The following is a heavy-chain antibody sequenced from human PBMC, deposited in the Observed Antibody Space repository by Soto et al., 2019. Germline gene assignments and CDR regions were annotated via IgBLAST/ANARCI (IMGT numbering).Heavy chain of an antibody. Sequence: SETLSLTCTVSGGSISISSYYWGWIRQPPGKGLEWIGSIYYDGRAFYNPSLTSRVAMSVDTSKNQFSLKLNSVTSADTSVYYCASQLGYYFDHWGQGTLVTSPQ. J-gene: IGHJ4*02. D-gene: IGHD7-27*01. CDR2: IYYDGRA. CDR1: GGSISISSYY. V-gene: IGHV4-39*01. CDR3: ASQLGYYFDH.